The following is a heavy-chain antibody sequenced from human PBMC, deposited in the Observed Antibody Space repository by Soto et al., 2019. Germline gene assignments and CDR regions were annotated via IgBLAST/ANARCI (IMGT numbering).Heavy chain of an antibody. CDR3: ARDQGVVGTTREIDY. CDR2: ISAYNDNT. J-gene: IGHJ4*02. V-gene: IGHV1-18*01. Sequence: QVQLVQSGAEVKKPGASVKLSCKTSGYTFTSYGISWVRQAPGQGLEWMGWISAYNDNTNYAQKLQDRVTMTTDTSTSTSYMELRSLTSDETAVYYCARDQGVVGTTREIDYWGQGTLVTVSS. CDR1: GYTFTSYG. D-gene: IGHD1-26*01.